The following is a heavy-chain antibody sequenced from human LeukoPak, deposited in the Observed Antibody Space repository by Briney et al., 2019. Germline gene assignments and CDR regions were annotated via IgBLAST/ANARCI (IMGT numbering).Heavy chain of an antibody. D-gene: IGHD5-24*01. CDR2: ISETSRKP. CDR1: GFTFNIYA. Sequence: GGSLRLSCAASGFTFNIYAMSWVRQAPEKGLEWVSAISETSRKPYYADPVKGRFTISRDNSKNTLYLQMNDLRDEDTAVYYCVQEARRDGYKLAPVAEHWGQGTLVTVSS. V-gene: IGHV3-23*01. CDR3: VQEARRDGYKLAPVAEH. J-gene: IGHJ1*01.